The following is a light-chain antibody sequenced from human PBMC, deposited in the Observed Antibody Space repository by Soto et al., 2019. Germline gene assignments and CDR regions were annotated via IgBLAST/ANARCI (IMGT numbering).Light chain of an antibody. Sequence: EIVLTQSPGTLSLSPGERATLSCRASQSVSSSYFAWYQQKPGQAPRLLIYGASSRATGIPDRYSGSGSGTDFTLTISRLEPEDFAVYYCQHYGSSLYTFGQGAKVEIK. CDR2: GAS. J-gene: IGKJ2*01. CDR3: QHYGSSLYT. V-gene: IGKV3-20*01. CDR1: QSVSSSY.